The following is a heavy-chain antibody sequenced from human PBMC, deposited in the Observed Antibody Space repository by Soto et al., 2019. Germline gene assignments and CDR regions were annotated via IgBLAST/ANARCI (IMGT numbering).Heavy chain of an antibody. CDR3: ARLFLIAGDIVVVPAAIPYYYMDV. V-gene: IGHV5-51*01. J-gene: IGHJ6*03. CDR2: IYPGDSDT. CDR1: GYSFTSYW. Sequence: GESLKISCKGSGYSFTSYWIGWVRQMPGKGLEWMGIIYPGDSDTRYSPSFQGQVTISADKSISTAYLQWSSLKASDTAMYYCARLFLIAGDIVVVPAAIPYYYMDVWGKGTTVTVSS. D-gene: IGHD2-2*02.